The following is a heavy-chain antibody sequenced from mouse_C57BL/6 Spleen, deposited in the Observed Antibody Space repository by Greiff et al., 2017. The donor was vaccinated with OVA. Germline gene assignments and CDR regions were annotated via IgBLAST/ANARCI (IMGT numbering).Heavy chain of an antibody. D-gene: IGHD2-1*01. Sequence: QVHVKQPGAELVRPGSSVKLSCKASGYTFTSYWMHWVKQRPIQGLEWIGNIDPSDSETHYNQKFKDKATLTVDKSSSTAYMQLSSLTSEDSAVQYCARTDYGNYWYFGVWGTGTTVTVSS. CDR2: IDPSDSET. CDR3: ARTDYGNYWYFGV. J-gene: IGHJ1*03. V-gene: IGHV1-52*01. CDR1: GYTFTSYW.